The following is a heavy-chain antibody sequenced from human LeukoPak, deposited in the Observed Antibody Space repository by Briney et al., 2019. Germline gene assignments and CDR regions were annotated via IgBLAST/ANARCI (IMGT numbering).Heavy chain of an antibody. CDR2: INHSGST. CDR3: ARAPPHSSGWYGRGHWFDP. J-gene: IGHJ5*02. CDR1: GGSFSGYY. Sequence: PSETLSLTCAVYGGSFSGYYWSWIRLPPGKGLEWIGEINHSGSTNYNPSLKSRVTISVDTSKNQFSLKLSSVTAADTAVYYCARAPPHSSGWYGRGHWFDPWGQGTLVTVSS. V-gene: IGHV4-34*01. D-gene: IGHD6-19*01.